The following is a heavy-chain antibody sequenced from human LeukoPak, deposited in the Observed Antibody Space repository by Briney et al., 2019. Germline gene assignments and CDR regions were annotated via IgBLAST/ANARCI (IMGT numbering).Heavy chain of an antibody. CDR2: IYYSGST. CDR3: ARTRPSGLRFFLGYYYMDV. V-gene: IGHV4-39*01. J-gene: IGHJ6*03. CDR1: VVSIRSSSYY. D-gene: IGHD3-3*01. Sequence: SETLSLTCTVSVVSIRSSSYYWGSIRHPPGKGLEWSGSIYYSGSTYYNPSLKSLVTISLDTSKTQFSLKLSSVTAADTAVYYCARTRPSGLRFFLGYYYMDVWGKGNPVTVSS.